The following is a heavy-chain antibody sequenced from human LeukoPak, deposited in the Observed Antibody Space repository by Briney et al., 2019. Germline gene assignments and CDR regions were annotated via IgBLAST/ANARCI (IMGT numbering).Heavy chain of an antibody. J-gene: IGHJ6*03. CDR1: GESFSGYY. D-gene: IGHD1-26*01. Sequence: SETLSLTCVVYGESFSGYYWTWIRQPPGKGLEWIGEIHHSGSTNYNSSLKGRVTISVDKSKNQFSLKLNSVTAADTAVYYCARVVGANRDYYYYQMDVWGKGTTVTVSS. CDR3: ARVVGANRDYYYYQMDV. V-gene: IGHV4-34*01. CDR2: IHHSGST.